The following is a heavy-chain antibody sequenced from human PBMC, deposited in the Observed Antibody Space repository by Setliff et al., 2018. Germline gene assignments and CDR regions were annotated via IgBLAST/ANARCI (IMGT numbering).Heavy chain of an antibody. CDR1: GGSISSYS. V-gene: IGHV4-59*08. CDR2: IYTTGST. D-gene: IGHD3-22*01. Sequence: SETLSLTCTVSGGSISSYSWSWIRQPPGKGLECIGYIYTTGSTTYNPSLKSRVTMSVDTSKNQISLKLTSVTAADTAVYYCARQDRFYDRSVFVEYFQHWGQGALVTVSS. CDR3: ARQDRFYDRSVFVEYFQH. J-gene: IGHJ1*01.